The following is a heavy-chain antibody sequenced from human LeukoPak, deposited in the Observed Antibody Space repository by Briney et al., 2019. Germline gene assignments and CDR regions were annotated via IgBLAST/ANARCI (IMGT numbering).Heavy chain of an antibody. D-gene: IGHD1-26*01. Sequence: SETLSPTCTVSGGSISSYYWSWIRQPPGKGLEWIGYIYYSGSTNYSPSLKSRVTISVDTSKNQFSLKLSSVTAADTAVYYCARVLGGATHYLDYWGQGTLVTVSS. CDR2: IYYSGST. CDR3: ARVLGGATHYLDY. V-gene: IGHV4-59*01. CDR1: GGSISSYY. J-gene: IGHJ4*02.